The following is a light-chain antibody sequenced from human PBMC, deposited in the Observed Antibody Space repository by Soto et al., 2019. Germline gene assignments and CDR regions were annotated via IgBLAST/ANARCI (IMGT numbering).Light chain of an antibody. CDR1: QSVSSS. V-gene: IGKV3-15*01. Sequence: EIVVTQSPATLSVSPGERVTLSCRASQSVSSSLAWYQQRPGQAPRLLIYDTSTRAAGITARFSGSGSGTAVTPTIISLQSADSAVFYCQQYDHWPPWAFGQGTTVEIK. CDR2: DTS. J-gene: IGKJ1*01. CDR3: QQYDHWPPWA.